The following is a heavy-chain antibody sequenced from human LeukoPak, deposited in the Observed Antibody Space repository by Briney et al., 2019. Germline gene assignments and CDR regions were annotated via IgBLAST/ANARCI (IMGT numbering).Heavy chain of an antibody. CDR2: IYYNGST. D-gene: IGHD3-3*01. J-gene: IGHJ4*02. Sequence: SETLSLTCTVSGGSISSGDYYWSWIRQPPGKGLEWIGYIYYNGSTYYNPSLKSRVTISVDTSKNQFSLKLSSVTAADTAVYYCARHLNSIFGVVTPDYWGQGTLVTVSS. CDR3: ARHLNSIFGVVTPDY. V-gene: IGHV4-30-4*08. CDR1: GGSISSGDYY.